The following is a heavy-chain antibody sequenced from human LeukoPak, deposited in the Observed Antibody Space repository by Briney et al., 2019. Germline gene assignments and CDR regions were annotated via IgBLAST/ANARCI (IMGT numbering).Heavy chain of an antibody. D-gene: IGHD3-22*01. V-gene: IGHV3-7*01. J-gene: IGHJ3*02. CDR3: VRPYDSSGYQWNDAFDI. CDR1: GFTFSSYW. CDR2: IKQDGSEK. Sequence: PGGSLRLSCAASGFTFSSYWMSWVRQAPGKGLEWVANIKQDGSEKYYVDSVKGRFTISRDNAKNSLYLQMNSLRAEDTAVYYCVRPYDSSGYQWNDAFDIWGQGTMVTVSP.